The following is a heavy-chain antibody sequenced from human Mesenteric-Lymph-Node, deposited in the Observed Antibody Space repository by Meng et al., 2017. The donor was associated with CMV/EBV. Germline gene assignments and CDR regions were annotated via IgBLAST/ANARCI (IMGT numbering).Heavy chain of an antibody. CDR1: GFTFSSYA. J-gene: IGHJ3*02. CDR2: ISGSGGST. Sequence: GESLKISCAASGFTFSSYAMSWVRQAPGKGLEWVSAISGSGGSTYYADSVKGRFTISRDNSKNTLYLQLSSLRAEDTAVYYCAKGLRTTVTMHAFDIWGQGTMVTVSS. D-gene: IGHD4-17*01. V-gene: IGHV3-23*01. CDR3: AKGLRTTVTMHAFDI.